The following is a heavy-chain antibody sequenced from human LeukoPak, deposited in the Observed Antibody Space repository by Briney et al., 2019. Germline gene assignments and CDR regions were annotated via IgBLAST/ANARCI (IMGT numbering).Heavy chain of an antibody. D-gene: IGHD6-19*01. Sequence: PGGSLRLSCATSGFTFSSCGMHWVRQAPGKGLEWVAVISYEGSHKNYADSVKGRFTISRDNAKNSLYLQMNSLGAEDTAVYYCARDHVLRQWLKDAFDIWGQGTMVTVSS. J-gene: IGHJ3*02. CDR3: ARDHVLRQWLKDAFDI. CDR1: GFTFSSCG. V-gene: IGHV3-30*03. CDR2: ISYEGSHK.